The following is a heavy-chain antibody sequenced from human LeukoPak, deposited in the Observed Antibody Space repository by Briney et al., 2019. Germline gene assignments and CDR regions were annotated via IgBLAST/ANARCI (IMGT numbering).Heavy chain of an antibody. CDR1: GFTFSSYG. D-gene: IGHD2-2*01. J-gene: IGHJ4*02. V-gene: IGHV3-33*01. CDR2: IWYDGSNK. CDR3: ARGSSTSSV. Sequence: GGSLRLSCAASGFTFSSYGMHWVRQAPGKGLEWVAVIWYDGSNKYYADSVKGRFTISRDNSKNTLYLQMNSLGAEDTAVYYCARGSSTSSVWGQGTLVTVSS.